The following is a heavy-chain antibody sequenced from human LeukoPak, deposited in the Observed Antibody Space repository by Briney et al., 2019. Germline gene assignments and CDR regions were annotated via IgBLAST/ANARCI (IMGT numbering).Heavy chain of an antibody. J-gene: IGHJ4*02. CDR1: GFTFSSYS. V-gene: IGHV3-21*01. CDR2: ISSSSSYI. Sequence: PGGSLRLSCAASGFTFSSYSMNWVRQAPGKGLEWVSSISSSSSYICYADSVKGRFTISRDNAKNSLYLQMNSLRAEDTAVYYCARDLYDSSGYYGYWGQGTLVTVFS. D-gene: IGHD3-22*01. CDR3: ARDLYDSSGYYGY.